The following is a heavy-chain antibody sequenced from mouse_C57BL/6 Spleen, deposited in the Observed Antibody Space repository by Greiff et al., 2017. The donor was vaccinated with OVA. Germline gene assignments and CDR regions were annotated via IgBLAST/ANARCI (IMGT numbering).Heavy chain of an antibody. CDR2: INPNNGGT. J-gene: IGHJ4*01. D-gene: IGHD1-1*01. CDR3: ARPLHYYGSSYDAMDY. CDR1: GYTFTDYN. Sequence: VQLKQSGPELVKPGASVKIPCKASGYTFTDYNMDWVKQSHGKSLEWIGDINPNNGGTIYNQKFKGKATLTVDKSSSTAYMELRSLTSEDTAVYYCARPLHYYGSSYDAMDYWGQGTSVTVSS. V-gene: IGHV1-18*01.